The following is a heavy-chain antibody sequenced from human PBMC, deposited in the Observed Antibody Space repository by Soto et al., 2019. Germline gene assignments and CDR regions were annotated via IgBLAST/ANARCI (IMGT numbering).Heavy chain of an antibody. D-gene: IGHD3-16*01. Sequence: QVQLQESGPGLVKPSQTLSLTCTVSGGSIISGGYYWSWICQHPGKGLDWIGYIYYSGSTYYNPSLKSRVTISVDTSKNQFPLKLSSVTAADTAVYYCAREGAKSPDGMDVWGQGTTVTVSS. J-gene: IGHJ6*02. CDR1: GGSIISGGYY. V-gene: IGHV4-31*03. CDR2: IYYSGST. CDR3: AREGAKSPDGMDV.